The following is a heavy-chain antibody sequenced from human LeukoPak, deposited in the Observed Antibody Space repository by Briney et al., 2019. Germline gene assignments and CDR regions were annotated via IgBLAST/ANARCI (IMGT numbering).Heavy chain of an antibody. J-gene: IGHJ4*02. D-gene: IGHD6-13*01. CDR1: GFNVNTYK. CDR3: AKDGKQQLVLRSSADFDY. CDR2: ISRSRSYT. V-gene: IGHV3-21*04. Sequence: PGGSLRLSCAASGFNVNTYKMNWVRQAPGKGLEWVSSISRSRSYTYYGDAVKGRFTNSRDNAKNSLYLQMNSLRAEDTAVYYCAKDGKQQLVLRSSADFDYWGQGTLVTVSS.